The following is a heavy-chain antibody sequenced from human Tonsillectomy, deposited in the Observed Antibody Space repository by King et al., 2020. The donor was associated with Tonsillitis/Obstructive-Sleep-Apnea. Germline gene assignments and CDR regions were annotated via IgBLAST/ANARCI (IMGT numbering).Heavy chain of an antibody. CDR2: ISGSGGST. V-gene: IGHV3-23*04. CDR1: GFTFSSYA. Sequence: QLVQSGGGLVQPGGSLRLSCAASGFTFSSYAMSWVRQAPGKGLEWVSAISGSGGSTYYADSVKGRVTISRDNSKNTLYLQMNSLRAEDTAVYYCAKDADIVVVPAAMPEDYFDYWGQGTLVTVSS. J-gene: IGHJ4*02. D-gene: IGHD2-2*01. CDR3: AKDADIVVVPAAMPEDYFDY.